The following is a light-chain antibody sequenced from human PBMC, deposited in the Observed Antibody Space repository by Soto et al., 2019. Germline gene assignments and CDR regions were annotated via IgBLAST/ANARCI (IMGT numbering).Light chain of an antibody. V-gene: IGKV1-5*01. CDR1: QSISIW. CDR3: QQFHSFPIT. CDR2: DAS. J-gene: IGKJ5*01. Sequence: DIQMTQSPSTLSASAGDRVTITCRASQSISIWLAWYQQKPGKVPKLLINDASSLESGVPSRFTGSGSGTEFTLTINNLQPDDCATYYCQQFHSFPITFGQGTRLEIK.